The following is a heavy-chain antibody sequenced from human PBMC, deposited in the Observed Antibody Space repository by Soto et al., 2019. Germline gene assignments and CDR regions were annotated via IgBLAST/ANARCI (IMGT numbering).Heavy chain of an antibody. CDR2: INYSGST. J-gene: IGHJ4*02. CDR1: GGSISSSSYY. Sequence: SETLSLTCTVSGGSISSSSYYWGWIRQPPGKGLEWIGRINYSGSTYYSPSLKSRVTISLDTSKNQFSLKLSSVTAADTAVYSCARVPPGFEKTFDYWGQGALVTVSS. D-gene: IGHD3-10*01. CDR3: ARVPPGFEKTFDY. V-gene: IGHV4-39*07.